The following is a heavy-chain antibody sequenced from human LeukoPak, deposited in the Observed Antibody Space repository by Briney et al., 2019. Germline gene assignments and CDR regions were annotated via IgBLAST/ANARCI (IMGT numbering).Heavy chain of an antibody. CDR2: IIPIFGTA. CDR1: GGTFSSYA. Sequence: SVKVSCKASGGTFSSYAISWVRQAPGQGLEWMGGIIPIFGTANYAQKFQGRVTITADESTSTAYMELSSLRSEDTAVYYCARNHLNYYDSSGYYFDYWGQGTLVTVSS. CDR3: ARNHLNYYDSSGYYFDY. D-gene: IGHD3-22*01. V-gene: IGHV1-69*13. J-gene: IGHJ4*02.